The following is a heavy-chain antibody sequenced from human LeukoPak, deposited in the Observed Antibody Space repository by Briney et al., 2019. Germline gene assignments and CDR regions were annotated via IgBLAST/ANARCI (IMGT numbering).Heavy chain of an antibody. CDR2: INPSGGST. CDR3: ARSMGIAVAGYYYYYYMDV. V-gene: IGHV1-46*01. D-gene: IGHD6-19*01. J-gene: IGHJ6*03. Sequence: ASVKVSCKASGYTFTSYYMHWVRQAPGQGLEWMGIINPSGGSTSYAQKFQGRVTMTRDTSTSTVYMELSSLRSEDTAVYYCARSMGIAVAGYYYYYYMDVWGKGTTVTISS. CDR1: GYTFTSYY.